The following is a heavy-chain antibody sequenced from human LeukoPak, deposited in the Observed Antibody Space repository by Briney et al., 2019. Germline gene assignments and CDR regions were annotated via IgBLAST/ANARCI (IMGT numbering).Heavy chain of an antibody. V-gene: IGHV3-30*04. D-gene: IGHD6-19*01. J-gene: IGHJ4*02. CDR1: GFTFSSYA. CDR3: ARDLGGGPSSSGEEIDY. CDR2: ISYDGSNK. Sequence: GGSLRLSCAASGFTFSSYAMHWVRQAPGKGLEWVAIISYDGSNKYYADSVKGRFTISRDNSKNTLYLQMNSLRAEDTAVYYCARDLGGGPSSSGEEIDYWGQGTLVTVSS.